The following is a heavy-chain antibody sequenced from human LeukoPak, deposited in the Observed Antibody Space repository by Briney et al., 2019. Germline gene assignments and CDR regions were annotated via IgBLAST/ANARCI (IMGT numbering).Heavy chain of an antibody. V-gene: IGHV4-59*01. Sequence: SETLSLTCTVSGGSISSYYWSWIRQPPGKGLEWIGYIYYSGSTNYNPSLKSRVTISVDTSKNQFSLKLSSVTAADTAVYYCARDAHATTKRSGSYGGYYYMDVWGKGTTVTVSS. J-gene: IGHJ6*03. CDR2: IYYSGST. D-gene: IGHD3-10*01. CDR3: ARDAHATTKRSGSYGGYYYMDV. CDR1: GGSISSYY.